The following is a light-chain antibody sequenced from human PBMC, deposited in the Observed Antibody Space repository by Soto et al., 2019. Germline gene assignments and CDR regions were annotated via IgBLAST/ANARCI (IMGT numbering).Light chain of an antibody. CDR2: EVN. CDR3: SSYSISTAYL. Sequence: QSVLTQPASVSGSPGQSITISCTGTSSDVGGYDYVSWYQLHPGKAPTLMVFEVNNRPSGVSYRFSGSKSGNTASLTISGLQAEDEADYFCSSYSISTAYLFGTGTKVTV. CDR1: SSDVGGYDY. V-gene: IGLV2-14*01. J-gene: IGLJ1*01.